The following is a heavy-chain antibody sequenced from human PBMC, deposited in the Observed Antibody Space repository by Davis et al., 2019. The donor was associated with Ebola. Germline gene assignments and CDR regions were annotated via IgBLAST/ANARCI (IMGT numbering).Heavy chain of an antibody. CDR2: IIPIFGTA. V-gene: IGHV1-69*13. CDR1: GGTFSSYA. Sequence: SVKVSCKASGGTFSSYAISWVRQAPGQGLEWMGGIIPIFGTANYAQKFQGRVTITADESTSTAYMELSSLRSEDTAVYYCARGKHSSSSGLGLFYYYYYGMDVWGQGTTVTVSS. D-gene: IGHD6-6*01. J-gene: IGHJ6*02. CDR3: ARGKHSSSSGLGLFYYYYYGMDV.